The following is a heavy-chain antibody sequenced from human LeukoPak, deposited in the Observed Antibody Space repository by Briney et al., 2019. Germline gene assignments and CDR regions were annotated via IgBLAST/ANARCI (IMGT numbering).Heavy chain of an antibody. CDR1: GLTFSSYS. CDR3: ARRFPIIAAAGTLSFDY. Sequence: GGSLRLSCAASGLTFSSYSMNWVRQAPGKGLEWVSSISSSSSYIYYADSVKGRFTISRDNAKNSLYLQMNSLRAEDTAVYYCARRFPIIAAAGTLSFDYWGQGTLVTVSS. CDR2: ISSSSSYI. J-gene: IGHJ4*02. V-gene: IGHV3-21*01. D-gene: IGHD6-13*01.